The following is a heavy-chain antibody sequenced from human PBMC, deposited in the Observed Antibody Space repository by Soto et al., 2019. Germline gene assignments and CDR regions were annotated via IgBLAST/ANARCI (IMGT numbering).Heavy chain of an antibody. J-gene: IGHJ4*02. CDR3: ARPARQGTVAGDF. D-gene: IGHD6-19*01. CDR2: IYYSGSP. V-gene: IGHV4-39*01. Sequence: LETLSLTCTVSGGSISRSSFYWGWIRQPPGKGLEWIANIYYSGSPSYNPSLKSRVTMSLDTSKNQIYLNLSSVTAADTAVYYCARPARQGTVAGDFWGQGTLVTVSS. CDR1: GGSISRSSFY.